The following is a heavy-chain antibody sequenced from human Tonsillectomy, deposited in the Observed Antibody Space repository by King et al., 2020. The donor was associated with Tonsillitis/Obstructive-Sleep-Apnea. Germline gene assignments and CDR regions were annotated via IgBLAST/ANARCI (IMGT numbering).Heavy chain of an antibody. CDR1: GGTFSSYA. V-gene: IGHV1-69*10. J-gene: IGHJ4*02. CDR2: IIPILGIA. CDR3: ATNYYDSSGSMN. Sequence: QLVQSGAEVKKPGSSVKVSCKASGGTFSSYAISWVRQATGQGLEWMGGIIPILGIANYAKKFQGRVTITADKSTSTAYMELSSLRSEDTAVYYCATNYYDSSGSMNWGQGTLVTVSS. D-gene: IGHD3-22*01.